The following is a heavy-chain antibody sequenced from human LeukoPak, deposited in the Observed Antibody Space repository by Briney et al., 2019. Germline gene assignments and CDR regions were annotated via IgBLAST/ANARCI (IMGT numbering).Heavy chain of an antibody. V-gene: IGHV4-4*07. J-gene: IGHJ4*02. Sequence: SETLSLTCTVSGGSISSYYWSWIRQPAGKGLGWIGRIYTSGSTDYNPSLKSRVTMSVDTSKNQFSLKLSSVTAADTAVYYCAREGYYYGSGSYFIFDYWGQGTLVTVSS. CDR2: IYTSGST. D-gene: IGHD3-10*01. CDR1: GGSISSYY. CDR3: AREGYYYGSGSYFIFDY.